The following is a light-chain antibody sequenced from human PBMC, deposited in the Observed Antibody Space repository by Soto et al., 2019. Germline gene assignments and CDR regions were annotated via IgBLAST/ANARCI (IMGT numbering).Light chain of an antibody. CDR2: GAS. CDR1: QSISSY. CDR3: QQSYSRRT. Sequence: DIQLTQSPSSLSASVGDRVTITCRASQSISSYLNWYPQKPGKAPKLLIYGASSLESGVPSRFSGSGYGTDFTLTISSLQPEDFATYYCQQSYSRRTFGQGTKLEIK. J-gene: IGKJ2*01. V-gene: IGKV1-39*01.